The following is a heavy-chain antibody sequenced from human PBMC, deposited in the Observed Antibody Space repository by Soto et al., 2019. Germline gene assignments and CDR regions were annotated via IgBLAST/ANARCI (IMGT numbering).Heavy chain of an antibody. CDR3: AKDPSRYCISTSCYDNWFDP. D-gene: IGHD2-2*01. J-gene: IGHJ5*02. V-gene: IGHV3-30*18. CDR2: ISYDGSNK. Sequence: QVQLVESGGGVVQPGRSLRLSCAASGFTFSSYGMHWVRQAPGKGLEWVAVISYDGSNKYYADSVKGRFTISRDNSKNTLYLQMTSLRAEDTAVYYCAKDPSRYCISTSCYDNWFDPWGQGTLVTVSS. CDR1: GFTFSSYG.